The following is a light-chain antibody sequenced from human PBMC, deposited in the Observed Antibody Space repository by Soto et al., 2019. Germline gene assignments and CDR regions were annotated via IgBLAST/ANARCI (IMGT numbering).Light chain of an antibody. CDR2: DAS. CDR3: QQRSNWPS. V-gene: IGKV3-11*01. J-gene: IGKJ3*01. CDR1: QSVSRY. Sequence: EIVLTHSPATLSLSPGERATLSCSASQSVSRYLAWYQQKPGQAPRLLIYDASNRATGIPARFSGSGSGTDFTLTISSLEPEDFAVYYCQQRSNWPSFGPGTKVDIK.